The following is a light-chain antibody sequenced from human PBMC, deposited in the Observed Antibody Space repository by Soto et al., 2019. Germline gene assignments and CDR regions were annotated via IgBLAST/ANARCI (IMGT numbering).Light chain of an antibody. J-gene: IGKJ5*01. CDR3: HQYGNSPIT. CDR1: QRLYSAY. CDR2: GTS. Sequence: EIVLTQSPGTLSLSRGDRAILSCRAIQRLYSAYLGWYQQKPGQAPRLLIYGTSSRATGIPDRFSGSGSGTDFTLSISRLEPEDFAVYYCHQYGNSPITFAQGTRLEIK. V-gene: IGKV3-20*01.